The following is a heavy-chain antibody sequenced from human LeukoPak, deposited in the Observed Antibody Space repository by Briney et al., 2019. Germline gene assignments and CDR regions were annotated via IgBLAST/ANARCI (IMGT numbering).Heavy chain of an antibody. Sequence: SETLSLTCTVSGGSISSYYWSWIRQPAGKGLEWIGRIYTSGSTNYNPSLKSRVTMSVDTSKNQFPLKLSSVTAADTAVYYCARDLMTTVTIRYFDYWGQGTLVTVSS. CDR1: GGSISSYY. CDR3: ARDLMTTVTIRYFDY. V-gene: IGHV4-4*07. J-gene: IGHJ4*02. CDR2: IYTSGST. D-gene: IGHD4-17*01.